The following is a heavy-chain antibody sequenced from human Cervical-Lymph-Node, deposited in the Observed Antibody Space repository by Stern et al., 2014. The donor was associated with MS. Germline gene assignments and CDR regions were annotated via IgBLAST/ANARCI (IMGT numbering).Heavy chain of an antibody. Sequence: QLVQSRAEVKKPGSSVKVSCKASGSTFSSYAISWVRQAPGQGLEWMGGLIPIFGTPNNAQKFQGRVTITADESTSTAYMELSSLRSEDTAVYYCARGELKEGLVRGMDVWGQGTTVTVSS. CDR1: GSTFSSYA. D-gene: IGHD1-26*01. V-gene: IGHV1-69*01. CDR2: LIPIFGTP. J-gene: IGHJ6*02. CDR3: ARGELKEGLVRGMDV.